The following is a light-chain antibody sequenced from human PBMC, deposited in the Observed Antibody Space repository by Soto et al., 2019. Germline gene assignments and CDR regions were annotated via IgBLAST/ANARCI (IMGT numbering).Light chain of an antibody. V-gene: IGKV3-15*01. Sequence: EIVMTQSPATLSVSPGERATLSCRASQSVSSKLAWYQQKPGQAPRVLIYGASTRATGIPDRFSGSGSGTEFALTISSLQSEDFAVYYCQHYNDWPPTWTFGQGTKVDI. CDR3: QHYNDWPPTWT. J-gene: IGKJ1*01. CDR1: QSVSSK. CDR2: GAS.